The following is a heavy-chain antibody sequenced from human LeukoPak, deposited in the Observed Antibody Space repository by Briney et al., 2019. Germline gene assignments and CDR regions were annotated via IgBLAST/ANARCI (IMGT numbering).Heavy chain of an antibody. D-gene: IGHD3-10*01. V-gene: IGHV3-48*02. CDR1: GFSFSNYN. Sequence: GGSLRLSCTASGFSFSNYNMNWVRQAPGKGLEWVSYISSSSRATYYADSVKGRFTISRDNAKNSLYLQMNSLTDEDTAVYYCARNSGGRRYYFTEWGQGTLVTVSS. CDR3: ARNSGGRRYYFTE. J-gene: IGHJ4*02. CDR2: ISSSSRAT.